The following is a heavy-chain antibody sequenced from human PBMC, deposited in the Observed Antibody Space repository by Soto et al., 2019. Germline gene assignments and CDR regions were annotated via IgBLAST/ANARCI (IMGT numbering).Heavy chain of an antibody. D-gene: IGHD2-15*01. CDR3: ARDRYCSGGSCYYYYYYMDV. CDR1: GFTFSSYG. V-gene: IGHV3-33*01. J-gene: IGHJ6*03. CDR2: IWYDGSNK. Sequence: QVQLVESGGGVVQPGRSLRLSCAASGFTFSSYGMHWVRQAPGKGLEWVAVIWYDGSNKYYADSVKGRFTISRDNSKNALYQQMNSLRAEDTAVYYCARDRYCSGGSCYYYYYYMDVWGKGTTVTVSS.